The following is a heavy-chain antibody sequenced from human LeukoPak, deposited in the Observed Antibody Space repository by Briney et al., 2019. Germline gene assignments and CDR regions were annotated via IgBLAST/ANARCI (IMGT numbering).Heavy chain of an antibody. J-gene: IGHJ6*03. CDR3: ARGESSSSPLYYYYYYMDV. V-gene: IGHV4-59*12. D-gene: IGHD6-6*01. CDR1: GDSFNEYY. Sequence: PSETLSLTCTVSGDSFNEYYWNWIRQPPGKGLEWIGYIYYNGNSNYSPSLKSRVSMSVDTSKNQISLRLTSVTAADTAMYYCARGESSSSPLYYYYYYMDVWGKGTTVTVSS. CDR2: IYYNGNS.